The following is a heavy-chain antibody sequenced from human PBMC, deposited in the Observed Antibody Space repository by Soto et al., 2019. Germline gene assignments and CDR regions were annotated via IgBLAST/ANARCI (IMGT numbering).Heavy chain of an antibody. J-gene: IGHJ4*02. Sequence: GGSLRLSCAASGFTFRLNAMSWVRQAPGKGLEWVSTISGSGGSTYYADSVKGRLTISRDNSKNTLYLQMNSLRAEDTAIYYCAKGSGDYYRFDLDYWGQGTLVTVSS. CDR2: ISGSGGST. V-gene: IGHV3-23*01. CDR3: AKGSGDYYRFDLDY. CDR1: GFTFRLNA. D-gene: IGHD1-26*01.